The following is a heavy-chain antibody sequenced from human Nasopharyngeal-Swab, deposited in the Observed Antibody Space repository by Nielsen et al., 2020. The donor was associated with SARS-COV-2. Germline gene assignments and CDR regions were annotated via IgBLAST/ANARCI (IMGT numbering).Heavy chain of an antibody. CDR3: ARGHVLRFLEWPQGAVYYYGMDV. CDR1: GYTFTSYD. CDR2: MNPNSGNT. V-gene: IGHV1-8*03. J-gene: IGHJ6*02. D-gene: IGHD3-3*01. Sequence: ASVKVSCKASGYTFTSYDINRVRQATGQGLEWMGWMNPNSGNTGYAQKFQGRVTITRNTSISTAYMELSSLRSEDTAVYYCARGHVLRFLEWPQGAVYYYGMDVWGQGTTVTVSS.